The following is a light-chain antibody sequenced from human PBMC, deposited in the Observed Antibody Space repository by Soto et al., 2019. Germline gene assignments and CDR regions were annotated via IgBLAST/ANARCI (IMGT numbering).Light chain of an antibody. CDR2: SSN. CDR1: SSNIGSNY. V-gene: IGLV1-47*01. CDR3: AAGDDRLRAVV. Sequence: QSVLTQPPSASGTPGQRVTISCSGSSSNIGSNYVYWYQQLPATAPKLLIYSSNQRPSVVPHRSSGSKSGTSASLTISGLRAEDEDDYYCAAGDDRLRAVVLGGGTQVTVL. J-gene: IGLJ2*01.